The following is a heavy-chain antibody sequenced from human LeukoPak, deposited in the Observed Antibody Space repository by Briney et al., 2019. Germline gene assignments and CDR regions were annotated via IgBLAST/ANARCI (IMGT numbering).Heavy chain of an antibody. CDR1: GYTFTGYY. D-gene: IGHD4-23*01. CDR3: ARGDLRWPYYFDY. J-gene: IGHJ4*02. V-gene: IGHV1-2*02. CDR2: INPNSGGT. Sequence: ASVKVSCKASGYTFTGYYMHWVRQAPGQGLEWMGWINPNSGGTNYAQKFQGRVTMTRDTSISTAYMELSRLRFDDTAVYYCARGDLRWPYYFDYWGQGTLVTVSS.